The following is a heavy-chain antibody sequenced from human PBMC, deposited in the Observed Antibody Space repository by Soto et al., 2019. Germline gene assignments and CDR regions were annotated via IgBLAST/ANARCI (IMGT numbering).Heavy chain of an antibody. J-gene: IGHJ4*02. V-gene: IGHV4-4*02. CDR2: IYHSGST. CDR1: GGSISSSNW. Sequence: QVQLQESGPGLVKPSGTLSLTCAVSGGSISSSNWWSWVRQPPGKGLEWIGEIYHSGSTNYNPSLKSRVPISVDKSKTQFSRKLGSVTAADTAVYYCARDGPYCSGGSCYSLDYWGQGTLVTVSS. CDR3: ARDGPYCSGGSCYSLDY. D-gene: IGHD2-15*01.